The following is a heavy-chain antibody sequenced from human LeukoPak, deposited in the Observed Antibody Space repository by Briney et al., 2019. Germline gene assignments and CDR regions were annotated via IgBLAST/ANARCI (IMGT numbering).Heavy chain of an antibody. CDR2: IGAGGRT. V-gene: IGHV3-23*01. CDR3: ARGPSIVVVPAASNYYMDV. Sequence: GGSLRLSCAASGFTFSNYAMNWVRQAPGKGLEWVSGIGAGGRTESAASVKGRFTISRDNSKNTLFLQMNSLRADDTAVYYCARGPSIVVVPAASNYYMDVWGKGTTVTVSS. CDR1: GFTFSNYA. D-gene: IGHD2-2*01. J-gene: IGHJ6*03.